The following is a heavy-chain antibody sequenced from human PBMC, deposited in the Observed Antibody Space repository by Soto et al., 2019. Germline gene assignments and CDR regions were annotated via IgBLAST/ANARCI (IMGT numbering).Heavy chain of an antibody. CDR1: GYTFTGYY. D-gene: IGHD3-22*01. CDR2: INPNSGGT. Sequence: GASVKVSCKASGYTFTGYYMHWVRQAPGQGLEWMGWINPNSGGTNYAQKFQGRVTMTRDTSTSTVYMELSSLRSEDTAVYYCARGGYFDVSGYYDYWGQGTLVTVSS. V-gene: IGHV1-2*02. CDR3: ARGGYFDVSGYYDY. J-gene: IGHJ4*02.